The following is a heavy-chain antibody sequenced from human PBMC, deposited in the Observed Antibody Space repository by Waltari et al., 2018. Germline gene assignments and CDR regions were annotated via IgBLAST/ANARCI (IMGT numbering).Heavy chain of an antibody. CDR3: ASHRPGGYGMDV. Sequence: EVQLVESGGGLVQPGGSLRLSCAASVFTFSSYWMHWVRQVPGKGLVWVSAITSDGGRTRYADSVKGRFTISRDNAKNTLYLQMNSLRADDTAVYYCASHRPGGYGMDVWGHGTTVTVSS. D-gene: IGHD2-15*01. V-gene: IGHV3-74*01. CDR2: ITSDGGRT. J-gene: IGHJ6*02. CDR1: VFTFSSYW.